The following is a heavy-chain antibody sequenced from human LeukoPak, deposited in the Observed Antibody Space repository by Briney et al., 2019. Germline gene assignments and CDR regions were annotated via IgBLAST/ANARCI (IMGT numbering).Heavy chain of an antibody. CDR3: ARRGYSGYALDY. CDR2: ISAYNGNT. J-gene: IGHJ4*02. D-gene: IGHD5-12*01. Sequence: ASVKVSCKASGYTFTSYGISWLRQPPPQGLQWRGWISAYNGNTNYAQKLQGRVTMTTDTSTSTAYMELRSLRSDDTAVYYCARRGYSGYALDYWGQGTLVTVSS. V-gene: IGHV1-18*01. CDR1: GYTFTSYG.